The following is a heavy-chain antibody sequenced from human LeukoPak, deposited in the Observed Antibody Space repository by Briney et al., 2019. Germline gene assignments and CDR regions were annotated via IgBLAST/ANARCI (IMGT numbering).Heavy chain of an antibody. CDR3: ARVGWNDAFDI. D-gene: IGHD1-1*01. CDR2: IFHTGSS. V-gene: IGHV4-38-2*02. Sequence: SETLSLTCTVSDYSISSGYFWTWIRQPPGKGLEWIGSIFHTGSSYYNPSLKSPVTISVDTSKNQFSLELTSVTAADTAVYYCARVGWNDAFDIWGQGTMVTVSS. CDR1: DYSISSGYF. J-gene: IGHJ3*02.